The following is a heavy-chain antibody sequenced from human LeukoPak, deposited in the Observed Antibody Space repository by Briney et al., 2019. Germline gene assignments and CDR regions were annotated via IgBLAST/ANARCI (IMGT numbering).Heavy chain of an antibody. CDR1: GFTFDDYG. D-gene: IGHD3-10*01. CDR3: ARDGEGYYYYMDV. J-gene: IGHJ6*03. V-gene: IGHV3-53*01. CDR2: IHSVGNT. Sequence: PGGSLRLSCAASGFTFDDYGMSWVRQAPGKGLEWVSIIHSVGNTYYADSVKGRFTISRDNSKNTVYLQMNSLRAEDTAMYYCARDGEGYYYYMDVWGKGTTVTVSS.